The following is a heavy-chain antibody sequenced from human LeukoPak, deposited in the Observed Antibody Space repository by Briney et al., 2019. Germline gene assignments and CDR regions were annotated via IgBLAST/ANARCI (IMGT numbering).Heavy chain of an antibody. V-gene: IGHV3-21*01. D-gene: IGHD4-17*01. CDR2: ISSSSSYI. CDR1: GFTFSSYS. CDR3: AREEYGDYGFDY. Sequence: PGGSLGLSCAASGFTFSSYSMNWVRQAPGKGLEWVSSISSSSSYIYYADSVKGRFTISRDNAKNSLYLQMNSLRAEDTAVYYCAREEYGDYGFDYWGQGTLVTVSS. J-gene: IGHJ4*02.